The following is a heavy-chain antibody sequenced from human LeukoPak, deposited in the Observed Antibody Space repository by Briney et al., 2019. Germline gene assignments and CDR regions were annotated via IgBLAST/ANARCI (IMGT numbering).Heavy chain of an antibody. CDR3: ANHNGDYFSPGY. J-gene: IGHJ4*02. CDR1: GFTFSDYS. D-gene: IGHD4-17*01. Sequence: GGSLRLSCEASGFTFSDYSMRWIRQAPEKGLEWVSYISRSGDTIYYADSVKGRFTISRDNAKNSLYLQMNFLRAEDTAVYYCANHNGDYFSPGYWGQGTLVTVSS. CDR2: ISRSGDTI. V-gene: IGHV3-11*01.